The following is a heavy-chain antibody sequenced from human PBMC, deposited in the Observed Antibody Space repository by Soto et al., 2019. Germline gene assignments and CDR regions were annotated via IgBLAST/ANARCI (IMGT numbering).Heavy chain of an antibody. D-gene: IGHD3-10*01. V-gene: IGHV1-18*01. CDR2: ISGFNDKT. J-gene: IGHJ4*02. CDR3: ARDLDGSWSYYPDY. Sequence: ASVKVFCKASGYTFTSAGISWVRQAPGQGPEWMGWISGFNDKTNYAQKFQGRITMTADTSTTTAYMEVSSLTSDDTAVDYCARDLDGSWSYYPDYWGQGTRDTVSS. CDR1: GYTFTSAG.